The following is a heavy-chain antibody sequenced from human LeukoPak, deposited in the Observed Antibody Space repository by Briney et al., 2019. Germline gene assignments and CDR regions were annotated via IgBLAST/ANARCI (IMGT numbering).Heavy chain of an antibody. J-gene: IGHJ3*02. CDR3: ARSPALRYCSSTSCPMFAFDI. CDR1: GYTFTSYG. CDR2: IIPIFGTA. V-gene: IGHV1-69*05. Sequence: GASVKVSCKASGYTFTSYGISWVRQAPGQGLEWMGRIIPIFGTANYAQKFQGRVTITTDESTSTAYMELSSLRSEDTAVYYCARSPALRYCSSTSCPMFAFDIWGQGTMVTVSS. D-gene: IGHD2-2*01.